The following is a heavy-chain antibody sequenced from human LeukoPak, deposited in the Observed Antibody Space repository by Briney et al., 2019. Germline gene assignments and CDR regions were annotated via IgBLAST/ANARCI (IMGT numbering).Heavy chain of an antibody. Sequence: SETLSLTCSVSGDSVSRSDSYWDWIRQPPGKGLEWIGTIYYSGRTCYSPSLKSRVTMSVDPSNNQFSLNLRSVTAADTALYYCARRRYYDGSGYLEWGQGTLLSVSS. V-gene: IGHV4-39*01. CDR2: IYYSGRT. CDR3: ARRRYYDGSGYLE. D-gene: IGHD3-22*01. J-gene: IGHJ1*01. CDR1: GDSVSRSDSY.